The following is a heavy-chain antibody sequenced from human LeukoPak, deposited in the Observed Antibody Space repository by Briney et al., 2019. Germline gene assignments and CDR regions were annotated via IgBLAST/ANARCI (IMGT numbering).Heavy chain of an antibody. J-gene: IGHJ4*01. CDR2: INGDGSRI. CDR3: ARDALGGRTKFDS. Sequence: SGGSLRLSCVASGFTFSSHWMHWVRQVPGKGLMWASRINGDGSRIHYGDSVKGRFTISRDNAKNTLYLQMTSLRGDDTAIYFCARDALGGRTKFDSWGHGSLVTVSS. CDR1: GFTFSSHW. D-gene: IGHD3-16*01. V-gene: IGHV3-74*01.